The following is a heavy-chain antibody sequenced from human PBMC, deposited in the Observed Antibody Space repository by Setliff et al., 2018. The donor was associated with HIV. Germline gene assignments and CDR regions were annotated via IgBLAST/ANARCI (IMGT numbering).Heavy chain of an antibody. V-gene: IGHV4-38-2*01. CDR1: NYSISSAYY. CDR3: ARRPAGAVAGGYGMDV. Sequence: SETLSLTCAVSNYSISSAYYWGWIWHPPGKGLEWIGSIYHSGSTYYNPSLKSRVTITVDTSKNQFSLKLSSVTAADTAVYYCARRPAGAVAGGYGMDVWGQGTTVT. CDR2: IYHSGST. J-gene: IGHJ6*02. D-gene: IGHD6-19*01.